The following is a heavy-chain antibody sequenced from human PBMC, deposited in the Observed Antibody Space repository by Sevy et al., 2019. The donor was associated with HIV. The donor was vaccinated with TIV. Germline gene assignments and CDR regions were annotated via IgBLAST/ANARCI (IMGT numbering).Heavy chain of an antibody. D-gene: IGHD1-26*01. J-gene: IGHJ4*02. Sequence: GGSLRLSCAVSGFTFINAWMSWVRQAPGKGLEWLGRIKSKTDGGTTDYTAPVKGRFSISRDDSINTLYLQMNSLKAENTADCYCTTIGGTYSDPIFDYWGQGTLVTVSS. CDR2: IKSKTDGGTT. CDR1: GFTFINAW. V-gene: IGHV3-15*01. CDR3: TTIGGTYSDPIFDY.